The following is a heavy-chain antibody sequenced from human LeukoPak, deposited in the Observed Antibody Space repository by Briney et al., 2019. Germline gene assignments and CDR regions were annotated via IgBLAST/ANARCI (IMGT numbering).Heavy chain of an antibody. CDR3: ARGDHYDSSGAFDY. V-gene: IGHV4-61*02. CDR2: IYTSGST. J-gene: IGHJ4*02. D-gene: IGHD3-22*01. Sequence: SQTLSLTCTVSGGSISSGSYYWSWIRQPAGKGLEWIGRIYTSGSTNYNPSLKSRVTISVDTSKNQFSLKLSSVTAADTAVYYCARGDHYDSSGAFDYWGQGTLVTVSS. CDR1: GGSISSGSYY.